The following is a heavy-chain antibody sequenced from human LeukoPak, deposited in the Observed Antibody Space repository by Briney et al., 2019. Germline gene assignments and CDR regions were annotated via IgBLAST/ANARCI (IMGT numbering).Heavy chain of an antibody. V-gene: IGHV1-8*01. J-gene: IGHJ5*02. CDR1: GYTFTSYD. CDR3: AREKHYSGRTRWFDP. CDR2: MNPNSGNT. Sequence: ASVKVSCKASGYTFTSYDINWVRQATGQGLEWMGWMNPNSGNTGYAQKFQGAVTMTRNTSISTAYMELSSLRSENTAVYYCAREKHYSGRTRWFDPWGQGTLVTVSS. D-gene: IGHD1-26*01.